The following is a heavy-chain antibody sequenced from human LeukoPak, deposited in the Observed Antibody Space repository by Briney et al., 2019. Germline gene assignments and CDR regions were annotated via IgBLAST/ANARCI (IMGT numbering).Heavy chain of an antibody. CDR3: AKDPHVEMATIDAFDI. CDR2: ISGSGGST. V-gene: IGHV3-23*01. CDR1: GLTFSSYA. Sequence: GGSLRLSCAASGLTFSSYAMSWVRQAPGKGLEWVSAISGSGGSTYYADSVKGRFTISRDNSKNTLYLQMNSLRAEDTAVYYCAKDPHVEMATIDAFDIWGQGTMVTVSS. J-gene: IGHJ3*02. D-gene: IGHD5-24*01.